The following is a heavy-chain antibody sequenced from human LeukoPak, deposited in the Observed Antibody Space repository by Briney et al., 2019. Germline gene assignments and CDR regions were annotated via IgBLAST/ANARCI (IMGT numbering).Heavy chain of an antibody. CDR2: IIPISGTA. CDR1: GGTFSSYA. CDR3: ARGPPTGPYDHGSYYSFDY. D-gene: IGHD1-26*01. Sequence: SVKVSXKASGGTFSSYAISWVRQAPGQGLEWMGGIIPISGTANYAQKFQGRVTITTDESTSTAYMELSSLRSEDTAVYYCARGPPTGPYDHGSYYSFDYWGQGTLVTVSS. J-gene: IGHJ4*02. V-gene: IGHV1-69*05.